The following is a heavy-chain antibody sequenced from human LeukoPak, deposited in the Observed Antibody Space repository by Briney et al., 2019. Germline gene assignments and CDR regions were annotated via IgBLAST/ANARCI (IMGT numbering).Heavy chain of an antibody. CDR1: GFTFSSYS. Sequence: PGGSLRLSCAASGFTFSSYSMNWVRQAPGKGLEWVSSISSSSSYIYYADSVKGRFTISRDNSKNTLYLQMNSLRADDTAVYYCAKANYYDSSGYYENLDYWGQGTLVTVSS. CDR3: AKANYYDSSGYYENLDY. CDR2: ISSSSSYI. V-gene: IGHV3-21*04. D-gene: IGHD3-22*01. J-gene: IGHJ4*02.